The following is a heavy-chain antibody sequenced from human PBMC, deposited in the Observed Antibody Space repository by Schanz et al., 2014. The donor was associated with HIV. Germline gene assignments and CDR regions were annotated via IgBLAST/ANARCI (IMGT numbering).Heavy chain of an antibody. CDR1: GFTFSSYV. CDR2: ISGSGGST. CDR3: AKVPVAHYYYGMDV. V-gene: IGHV3-23*04. Sequence: DVQLVESGTYLVEPGESLRLSCAASGFTFSSYVMSWVRQAPGKGLEWVSGISGSGGSTYYADSVKGRFTISRDNSKSTLFLQMNSLRAEDTAVYYCAKVPVAHYYYGMDVWGQGTTVTVSS. J-gene: IGHJ6*02.